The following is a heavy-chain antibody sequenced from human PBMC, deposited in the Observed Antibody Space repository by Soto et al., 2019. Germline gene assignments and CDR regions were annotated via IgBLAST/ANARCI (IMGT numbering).Heavy chain of an antibody. Sequence: QVQLQQWGAGLLKPSETLSLTCAVYGGSFSGYYWSWIRQPPGKGLEWIGEINHSGSTNYNPSLKSRVTISVDTSKNQFSLKLSSVTAADTAVYHCARGHLSAVTMVRGALRYWGQGTLVTVSS. D-gene: IGHD3-10*01. V-gene: IGHV4-34*01. J-gene: IGHJ4*02. CDR2: INHSGST. CDR3: ARGHLSAVTMVRGALRY. CDR1: GGSFSGYY.